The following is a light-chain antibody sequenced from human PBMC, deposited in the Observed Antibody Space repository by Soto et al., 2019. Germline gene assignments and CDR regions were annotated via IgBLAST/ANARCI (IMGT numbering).Light chain of an antibody. CDR2: GAS. CDR3: QQYNNWLAWT. CDR1: QSISSSY. Sequence: EIVLTQSPGTLSLSPGERGTLSCRASQSISSSYLAWYQQKPGQAPRLLIYGASTRATGIPARFSGSGSGTEFTLTISSLQSEDFAVYYCQQYNNWLAWTFGQGTKVDIK. J-gene: IGKJ1*01. V-gene: IGKV3-15*01.